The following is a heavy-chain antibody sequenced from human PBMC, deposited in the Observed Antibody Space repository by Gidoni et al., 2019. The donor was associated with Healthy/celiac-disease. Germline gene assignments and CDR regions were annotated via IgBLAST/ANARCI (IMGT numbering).Heavy chain of an antibody. V-gene: IGHV1-58*02. Sequence: QMQLVQSGPEVKKPGTSVKVSCKASGFTFTSSAMQWVRQARGQRLEWIGWIVVGSGNTNYAQKFQERVTITRDMSTSTAYMELSSLRSEDTAVYYCAADPLAGLRLGELSLMDVWGQGTTVTVSS. CDR3: AADPLAGLRLGELSLMDV. CDR2: IVVGSGNT. CDR1: GFTFTSSA. J-gene: IGHJ6*02. D-gene: IGHD3-16*02.